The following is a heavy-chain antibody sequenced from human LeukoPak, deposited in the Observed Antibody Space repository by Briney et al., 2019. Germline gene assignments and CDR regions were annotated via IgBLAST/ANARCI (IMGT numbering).Heavy chain of an antibody. CDR1: GFSVTNAW. Sequence: GGSLRLSCAASGFSVTNAWVSWVRQAPGKGLEWVGRLKSKTDGGTTDYAAPVKGRFTISRDDSKNSLYLQMNSLKTEDTAVYYCVRVSSWYYFDYWGQGTLVTVSS. J-gene: IGHJ4*02. CDR3: VRVSSWYYFDY. D-gene: IGHD6-13*01. V-gene: IGHV3-15*01. CDR2: LKSKTDGGTT.